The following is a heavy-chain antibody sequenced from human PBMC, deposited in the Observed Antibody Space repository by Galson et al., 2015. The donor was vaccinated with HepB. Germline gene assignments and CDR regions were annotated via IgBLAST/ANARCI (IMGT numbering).Heavy chain of an antibody. J-gene: IGHJ4*02. CDR1: GYTFTGYY. CDR3: ARDAVTTTAYVYFDY. Sequence: SVKVSCKVSGYTFTGYYMHWVRQAPGQGLEWMGWINPNSGGTNYAQKFQGWVTMTRDTSISTAYMELSRLRSDDTAVYYCARDAVTTTAYVYFDYWGQGTLVTVSS. CDR2: INPNSGGT. D-gene: IGHD4-17*01. V-gene: IGHV1-2*04.